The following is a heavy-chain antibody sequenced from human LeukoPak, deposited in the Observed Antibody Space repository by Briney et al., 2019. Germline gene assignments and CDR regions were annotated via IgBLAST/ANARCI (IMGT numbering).Heavy chain of an antibody. J-gene: IGHJ6*03. Sequence: PGGSLRLSCAASGFTFSSYGMHWVRQAPGKGLEWVAVIWYDGSNKYYADSVKGRFTISRDNSKNTLYLQMNSLRAEDTAVYYCAKGGVYYYYYYMDVWGRGTTVTVSS. D-gene: IGHD3-10*01. V-gene: IGHV3-33*06. CDR1: GFTFSSYG. CDR3: AKGGVYYYYYYMDV. CDR2: IWYDGSNK.